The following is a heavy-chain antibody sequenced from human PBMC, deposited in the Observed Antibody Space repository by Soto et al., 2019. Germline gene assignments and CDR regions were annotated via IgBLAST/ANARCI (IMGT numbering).Heavy chain of an antibody. CDR2: FDPEDGET. V-gene: IGHV1-24*01. CDR3: ATQGPTYYYDSSGYWKRSFFDY. J-gene: IGHJ4*02. Sequence: GASVKVSCKVSGYTLTELSMHWVRQAPGKGLEWMGGFDPEDGETIYAQKFQGRVTMTEDTSTDTAYMELSSLRSEDTAVYYCATQGPTYYYDSSGYWKRSFFDYWGQGTLVTVSS. CDR1: GYTLTELS. D-gene: IGHD3-22*01.